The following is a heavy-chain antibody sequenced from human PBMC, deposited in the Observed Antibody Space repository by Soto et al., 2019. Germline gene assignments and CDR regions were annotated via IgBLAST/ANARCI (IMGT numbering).Heavy chain of an antibody. Sequence: GGSLRLSCAASGFTFISYAMSWVRQAPGKGLEWVSAISGSGGSTYYADSVKGRFTISRDNAKSTMYLQMDSLRAEDTAMYYCVCLVEFHWGQGTLVTVSS. CDR2: ISGSGGST. CDR1: GFTFISYA. V-gene: IGHV3-23*01. CDR3: VCLVEFH. J-gene: IGHJ4*02. D-gene: IGHD3-16*01.